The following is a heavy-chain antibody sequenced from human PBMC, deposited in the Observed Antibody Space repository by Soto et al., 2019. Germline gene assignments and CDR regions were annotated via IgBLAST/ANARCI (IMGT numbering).Heavy chain of an antibody. Sequence: LRLSCAASGFTVSSNYMSWVRQAPGKGLEWVSVIYSGGSTYYADSVKGRFTISRDNSKNTLYLQMNSLRAEDTAVYYCARRRWLHAFDYWGQGTLVTVSS. J-gene: IGHJ4*02. CDR3: ARRRWLHAFDY. V-gene: IGHV3-53*01. D-gene: IGHD5-12*01. CDR2: IYSGGST. CDR1: GFTVSSNY.